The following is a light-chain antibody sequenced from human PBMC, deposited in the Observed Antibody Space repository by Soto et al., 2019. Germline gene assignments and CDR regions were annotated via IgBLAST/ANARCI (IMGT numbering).Light chain of an antibody. CDR1: QGVSSSY. J-gene: IGKJ1*01. Sequence: EIVLTQSPGTLSLAPGERATLSCRASQGVSSSYLAWYQQKPGQAPRLLIYGASSRATGIPDRFSGSGSGTEFTLTISSLQSEDFAVYHCQQYHNLPPWTFGQGTKVDIK. CDR3: QQYHNLPPWT. V-gene: IGKV3-20*01. CDR2: GAS.